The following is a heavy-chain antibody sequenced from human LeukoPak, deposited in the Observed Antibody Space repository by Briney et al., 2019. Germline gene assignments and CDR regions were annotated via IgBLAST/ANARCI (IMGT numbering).Heavy chain of an antibody. CDR3: ARGLVGATAFDI. CDR2: IGTAGDT. CDR1: GFTFSSYD. V-gene: IGHV3-13*01. Sequence: QPGGSLRLSCAASGFTFSSYDMHWVRQATGKGLEWVSAIGTAGDTYYPGSVKGRFTISRENAKNSLCLQMNSLRAGDTAVYYCARGLVGATAFDIWGQGTMVTVSS. J-gene: IGHJ3*02. D-gene: IGHD1-26*01.